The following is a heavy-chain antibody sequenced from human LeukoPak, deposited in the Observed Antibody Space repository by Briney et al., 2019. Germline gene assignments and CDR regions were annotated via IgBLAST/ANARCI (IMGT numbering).Heavy chain of an antibody. V-gene: IGHV3-23*01. Sequence: GGSLRHSCAASGFTFSSYAMSWVRQAPGDGLEWVSIISGGGGSTYYADSVKGRFTISRDNSKNTLYLQMNSLRAEDTAIYYCAKDQSEYSGTYYGRWFDPWGQGTLVTVSS. D-gene: IGHD1-26*01. CDR3: AKDQSEYSGTYYGRWFDP. CDR2: ISGGGGST. CDR1: GFTFSSYA. J-gene: IGHJ5*02.